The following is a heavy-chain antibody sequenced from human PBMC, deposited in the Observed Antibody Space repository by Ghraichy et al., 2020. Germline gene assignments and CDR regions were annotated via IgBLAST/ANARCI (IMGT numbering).Heavy chain of an antibody. D-gene: IGHD2-15*01. Sequence: SETLSLTCAVYGGSFSGYYWSWIRQPPGKGLEWIGEINHSGSTNYNPSLKSRVTISVDTSKNQFSLKLSSVTAADTAVYYCARGALILPYCSGGSCKNWFDPWRQGTLVTVSS. CDR2: INHSGST. V-gene: IGHV4-34*01. CDR1: GGSFSGYY. J-gene: IGHJ5*02. CDR3: ARGALILPYCSGGSCKNWFDP.